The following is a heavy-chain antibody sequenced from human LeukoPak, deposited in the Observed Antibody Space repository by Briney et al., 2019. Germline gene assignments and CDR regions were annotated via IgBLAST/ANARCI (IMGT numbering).Heavy chain of an antibody. CDR3: KSGGAAPGSFDY. J-gene: IGHJ4*03. V-gene: IGHV3-7*01. CDR2: IKYDGNEE. D-gene: IGHD1-1*01. CDR1: GFTFSSYW. Sequence: PGGSLRLSCAASGFTFSSYWMSWMRQAPGKGLEWVANIKYDGNEEYYVDSVKGRFTISRDNAKNSLYLQLNSLRVEDTAVYYCKSGGAAPGSFDYWGQGTTVTVSS.